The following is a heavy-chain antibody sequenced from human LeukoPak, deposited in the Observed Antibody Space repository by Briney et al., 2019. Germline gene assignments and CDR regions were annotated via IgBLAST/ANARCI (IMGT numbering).Heavy chain of an antibody. CDR2: TYYRSKWYN. CDR1: GDSVSSNSAA. V-gene: IGHV6-1*01. J-gene: IGHJ3*02. CDR3: ARVGGYYDILTAVMGAFDI. D-gene: IGHD3-9*01. Sequence: SQTLSLTCAISGDSVSSNSAAWNWIRQSPSRGLEWLGRTYYRSKWYNDYAVSVKSRITINPDTSKNQFSLQLNSVTPEDTAVYYCARVGGYYDILTAVMGAFDIWGQGTMVTVSS.